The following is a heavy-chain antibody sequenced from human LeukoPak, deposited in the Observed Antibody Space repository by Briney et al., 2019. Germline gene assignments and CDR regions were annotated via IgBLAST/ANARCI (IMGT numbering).Heavy chain of an antibody. V-gene: IGHV1-18*01. CDR3: ARVYYYGSGSYYNTPPDY. Sequence: ASVKVSCRASGYTFTSYGISWVRQAPGQGLEWMGWISAYNGNTNYAQKLQGRVTMTTDTSTSTAYMELRSLRSDDTAVYYCARVYYYGSGSYYNTPPDYWGQGTLVTVSS. CDR2: ISAYNGNT. J-gene: IGHJ4*02. D-gene: IGHD3-10*01. CDR1: GYTFTSYG.